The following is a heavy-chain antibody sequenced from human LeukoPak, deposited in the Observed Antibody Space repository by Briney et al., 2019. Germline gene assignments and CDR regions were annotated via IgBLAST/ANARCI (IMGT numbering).Heavy chain of an antibody. CDR3: ARGIYGDSVAFDH. V-gene: IGHV3-74*03. Sequence: PGGSLRLSCAASGFTFSSYYMHWVRQAPGKGLVWVSRLDGDGSTTKYADSAKGRFTISRDNARNMLYLQMNSLGAEDTAVYYCARGIYGDSVAFDHWGQGTLSPSPQ. CDR1: GFTFSSYY. D-gene: IGHD4-17*01. CDR2: LDGDGSTT. J-gene: IGHJ4*02.